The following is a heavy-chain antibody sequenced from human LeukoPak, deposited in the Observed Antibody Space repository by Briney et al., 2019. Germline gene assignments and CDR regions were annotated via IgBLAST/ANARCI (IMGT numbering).Heavy chain of an antibody. CDR1: GGTFSSYA. V-gene: IGHV1-69*04. Sequence: ASVKVSCKASGGTFSSYAISWVRQAPGQGLEWMGRIIPILGIANYAQKFQGRVTITADKSTSTAYMELSSLRSEDTAVYYCARAGIASSQRWFDPWGQGTLVTVSS. CDR3: ARAGIASSQRWFDP. CDR2: IIPILGIA. J-gene: IGHJ5*02. D-gene: IGHD6-13*01.